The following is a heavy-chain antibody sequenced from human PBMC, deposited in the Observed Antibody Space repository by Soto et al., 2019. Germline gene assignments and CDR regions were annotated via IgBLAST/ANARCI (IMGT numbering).Heavy chain of an antibody. CDR3: AHEAKKYYYFWSGYQN. CDR2: IYWDDDK. Sequence: QITLKESGPTLVKPTQTLTLTCTFSGFSLSTSGVGVGWIRQPPGKALEWLALIYWDDDKRYSPSLKSRLTITKDTSKNQVVITMTNMDPGDKATYYCAHEAKKYYYFWSGYQNWGQGTLVTVSS. CDR1: GFSLSTSGVG. J-gene: IGHJ4*02. V-gene: IGHV2-5*02. D-gene: IGHD3-3*01.